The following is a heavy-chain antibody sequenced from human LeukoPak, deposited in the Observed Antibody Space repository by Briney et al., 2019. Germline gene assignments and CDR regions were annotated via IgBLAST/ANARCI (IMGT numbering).Heavy chain of an antibody. Sequence: SVKVSCKASVGTFSSYAISWVRQAPGQGLEWMGGIIPIFGTANYAQKFQGRVTITTDESTSTAYMKLSSLRSEDTAVYYCARNPPCSSTSCRSYYYYYMDVWGKGTTVTVSS. J-gene: IGHJ6*03. CDR2: IIPIFGTA. D-gene: IGHD2-2*01. V-gene: IGHV1-69*05. CDR1: VGTFSSYA. CDR3: ARNPPCSSTSCRSYYYYYMDV.